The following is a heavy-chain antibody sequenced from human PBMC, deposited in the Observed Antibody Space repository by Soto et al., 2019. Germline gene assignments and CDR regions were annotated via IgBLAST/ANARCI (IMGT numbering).Heavy chain of an antibody. CDR2: RRNKANSYTT. Sequence: EVQLVESGGGLVQPGGSLRLSCTASGFSLSDHYVDWVRQAPGKGLEWVGRRRNKANSYTTEYAASVRGRFTISRDDSRNSLYLQMDSLKTEDTAVYYCSRGFTASGTSAVDYWGQGTVVTVSS. CDR3: SRGFTASGTSAVDY. D-gene: IGHD3-10*01. V-gene: IGHV3-72*01. J-gene: IGHJ4*02. CDR1: GFSLSDHY.